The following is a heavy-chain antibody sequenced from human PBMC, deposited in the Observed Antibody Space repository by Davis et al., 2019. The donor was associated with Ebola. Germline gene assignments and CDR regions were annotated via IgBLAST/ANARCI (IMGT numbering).Heavy chain of an antibody. CDR2: IKSKTNGGTT. CDR1: GFTFSNAW. Sequence: PGGSLRLSCAASGFTFSNAWMSWVRQAPGKGLEWVGRIKSKTNGGTTDYAAPVKGRFTISRDDSKNTLYLQMNSLKTEDTAVYYCTTEGIAVAGEADWGQGTLVTVSS. V-gene: IGHV3-15*01. D-gene: IGHD6-19*01. J-gene: IGHJ4*02. CDR3: TTEGIAVAGEAD.